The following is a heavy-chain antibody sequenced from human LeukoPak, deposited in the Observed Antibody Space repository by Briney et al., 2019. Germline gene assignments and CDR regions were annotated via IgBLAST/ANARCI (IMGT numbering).Heavy chain of an antibody. CDR2: IYYSGST. CDR1: GGSISSYY. V-gene: IGHV4-59*01. J-gene: IGHJ4*02. Sequence: TSGTLSLTCTVSGGSISSYYWSWIRQPPGKGLEWIGYIYYSGSTNYNPSLKSRVTISVDTSKNQFSLKLSSVTAADTAVYYCARVDIAAGPNFDYWGQGTLVTVSS. D-gene: IGHD6-13*01. CDR3: ARVDIAAGPNFDY.